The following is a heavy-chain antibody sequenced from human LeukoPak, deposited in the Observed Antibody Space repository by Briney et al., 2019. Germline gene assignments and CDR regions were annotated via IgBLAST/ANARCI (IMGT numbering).Heavy chain of an antibody. CDR2: INHSGST. J-gene: IGHJ4*02. CDR1: GGSFSDYY. V-gene: IGHV4-34*01. CDR3: ARHWGSPSHALDY. Sequence: SETLSLTCAVYGGSFSDYYWSWIRQPPGKGLEWIGEINHSGSTNYNPSLKSRVTISVDTSKNQFSLKLSSVTAADTAVYYCARHWGSPSHALDYWGQGTLVTVSS. D-gene: IGHD3-16*01.